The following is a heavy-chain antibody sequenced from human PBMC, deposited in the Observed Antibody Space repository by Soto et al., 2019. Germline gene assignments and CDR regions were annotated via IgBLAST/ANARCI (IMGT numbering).Heavy chain of an antibody. CDR2: IAYDGSNK. D-gene: IGHD2-2*01. Sequence: QVQLVESGGGVVQPGRSLRLSCAASGFTFSSYAMHWVRQAPGKGLEWVTVIAYDGSNKYYADSVKGRFTISRDNSKNTLYLQMNSLRAEDTAVYYCARDEPSSTSDYYGMDVWGQGTTVTVSS. CDR1: GFTFSSYA. J-gene: IGHJ6*02. V-gene: IGHV3-30-3*01. CDR3: ARDEPSSTSDYYGMDV.